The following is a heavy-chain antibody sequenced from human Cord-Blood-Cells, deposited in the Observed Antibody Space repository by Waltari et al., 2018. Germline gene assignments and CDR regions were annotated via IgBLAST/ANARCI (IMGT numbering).Heavy chain of an antibody. CDR3: ARAGITGTTSLDY. CDR2: IWYDGSNK. D-gene: IGHD1-20*01. V-gene: IGHV3-33*01. CDR1: GSTFSSYG. J-gene: IGHJ4*02. Sequence: QVQLVESGGGVVQPGRSLRLSCAASGSTFSSYGMHWVRPAPGKGLEWVAVIWYDGSNKYYADSVKGRFTISRDNSKNTLYLQMNSLRAEDTAVYYCARAGITGTTSLDYWGQGTLVTVSS.